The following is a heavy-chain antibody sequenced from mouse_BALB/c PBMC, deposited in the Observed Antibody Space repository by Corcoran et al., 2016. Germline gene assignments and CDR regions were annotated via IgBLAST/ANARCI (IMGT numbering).Heavy chain of an antibody. V-gene: IGHV9-3-1*01. Sequence: QIQLVQSGPELKKPGETVKISCKASGYTFTNYGMKWVKQAPGKGLKWMGWINTYTGEPTYADDFKGRFAFSLETSASTAYLQINNLKNEDTATYFCAREPLVMYYWGQGPPVPVSS. CDR3: AREPLVMYY. CDR1: GYTFTNYG. J-gene: IGHJ4*01. CDR2: INTYTGEP.